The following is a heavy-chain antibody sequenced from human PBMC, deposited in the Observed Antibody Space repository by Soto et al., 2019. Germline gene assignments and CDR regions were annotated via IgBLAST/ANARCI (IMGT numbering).Heavy chain of an antibody. CDR1: GYTFTNYW. CDR3: AASGGHYGMDV. CDR2: IYPGDSDT. J-gene: IGHJ6*02. V-gene: IGHV5-51*01. Sequence: GESLEISCKGSGYTFTNYWIGWVRQMPGKGLEWMGIIYPGDSDTKYNPSFQGQVTISADKSITTTYPQWSSLKASDTALYYCAASGGHYGMDVWGQGTTVTVSS. D-gene: IGHD3-10*01.